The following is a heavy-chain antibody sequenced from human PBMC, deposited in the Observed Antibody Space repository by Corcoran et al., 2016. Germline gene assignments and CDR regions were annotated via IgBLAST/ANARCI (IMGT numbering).Heavy chain of an antibody. CDR2: ISAYNGNT. CDR1: GYTFTSYG. Sequence: QVQMVQSGTEVKKPGASVKVSCKASGYTFTSYGISWVRQAPGQGLEWMGWISAYNGNTNYAQKLQGRVTMTTDTSTSTAYMELRSLRSDDTTVYYCARVVSRGSYLLYFDYWGQGTLVTVSS. D-gene: IGHD1-26*01. J-gene: IGHJ4*02. V-gene: IGHV1-18*01. CDR3: ARVVSRGSYLLYFDY.